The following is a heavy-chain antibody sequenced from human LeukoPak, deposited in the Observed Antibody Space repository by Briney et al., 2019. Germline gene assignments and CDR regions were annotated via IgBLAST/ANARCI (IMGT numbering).Heavy chain of an antibody. CDR3: ASLCRSTTCSHDAFDI. Sequence: SETLSLTCTVSGGSISSGDYYWSWIRQRPGKGLEWIGYIYYSGSTYYNPSLKSRFTISVDTSKNQFSLKLSSVTAADTAVFYCASLCRSTTCSHDAFDIWGQGTMVTVSS. CDR2: IYYSGST. V-gene: IGHV4-30-4*08. CDR1: GGSISSGDYY. D-gene: IGHD2-2*01. J-gene: IGHJ3*02.